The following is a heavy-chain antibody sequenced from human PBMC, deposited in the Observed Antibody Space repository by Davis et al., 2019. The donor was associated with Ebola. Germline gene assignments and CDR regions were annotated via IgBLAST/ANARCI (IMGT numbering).Heavy chain of an antibody. D-gene: IGHD2-21*02. Sequence: GESLKISCRGSGYSFNSYWISWVRQLPGKGLEWMGRIDPSDSFTNYSPSFQGHVTISADKSINTAYLQWRSLKASDTAMYYCAREVVTARFDSWGQGTLVTVSS. CDR2: IDPSDSFT. CDR1: GYSFNSYW. V-gene: IGHV5-10-1*01. J-gene: IGHJ4*02. CDR3: AREVVTARFDS.